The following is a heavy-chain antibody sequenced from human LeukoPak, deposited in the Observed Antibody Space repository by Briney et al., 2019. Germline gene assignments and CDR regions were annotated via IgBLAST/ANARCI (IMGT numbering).Heavy chain of an antibody. Sequence: PGGSLRLSCAASGFTLSSYSMKWVRQAPGKGLEWVSSLSCSSSCIYYADSVEGRFTIARENSKNSLYLQMTSLRAEDTAVYYCARDWGTIFGGVTTIHNWFDPWGQGTLVTVSS. CDR1: GFTLSSYS. V-gene: IGHV3-21*01. CDR2: LSCSSSCI. CDR3: ARDWGTIFGGVTTIHNWFDP. J-gene: IGHJ5*02. D-gene: IGHD3-3*01.